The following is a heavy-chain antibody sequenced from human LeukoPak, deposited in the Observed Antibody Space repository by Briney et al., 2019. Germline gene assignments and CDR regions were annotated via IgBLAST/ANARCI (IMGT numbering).Heavy chain of an antibody. J-gene: IGHJ4*02. D-gene: IGHD1-26*01. Sequence: ASVKVSCKASGYTFTGYYMHRVRQAPGQGLEWMGWINPNSGGTNYAQKFQGRVTMTRDTSISTAYMELSRLRSDDTAVYYCATADGSGSYPLDYGGQETLVTVSS. V-gene: IGHV1-2*02. CDR1: GYTFTGYY. CDR2: INPNSGGT. CDR3: ATADGSGSYPLDY.